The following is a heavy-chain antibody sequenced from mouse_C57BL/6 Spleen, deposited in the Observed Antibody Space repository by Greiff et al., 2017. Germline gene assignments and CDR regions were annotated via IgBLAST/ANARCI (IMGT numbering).Heavy chain of an antibody. D-gene: IGHD2-1*01. J-gene: IGHJ2*01. CDR2: IHPNSGST. CDR1: GYTFTSYW. CDR3: AIGGNSTGFDY. V-gene: IGHV1-64*01. Sequence: QVQLKQPGAELVKPGASVKLSCKASGYTFTSYWMHWVKQRPGQGLEWIGMIHPNSGSTNYNEKFKSKATLTVDKSSSTAYMQLSSLTSEDAAVYYCAIGGNSTGFDYWGQGTTRTVSS.